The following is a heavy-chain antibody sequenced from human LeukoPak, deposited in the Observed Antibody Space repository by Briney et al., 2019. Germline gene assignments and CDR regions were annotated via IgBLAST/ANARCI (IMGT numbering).Heavy chain of an antibody. V-gene: IGHV3-7*01. Sequence: GGSLRLSCAASGFTFNSYWMYWVRQAPGKGLEWVASIKEDGSERYYVDSVKGRFTISRDNAKNSLYLQMNSLRAEDTAVYYCASYYDFWSGYYKGYAFDIWGQGTMVTVSS. D-gene: IGHD3-3*01. CDR1: GFTFNSYW. CDR2: IKEDGSER. CDR3: ASYYDFWSGYYKGYAFDI. J-gene: IGHJ3*02.